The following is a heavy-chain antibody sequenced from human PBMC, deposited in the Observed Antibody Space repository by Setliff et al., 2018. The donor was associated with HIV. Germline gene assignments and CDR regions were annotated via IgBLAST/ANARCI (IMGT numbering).Heavy chain of an antibody. D-gene: IGHD3-16*02. CDR3: ARVRLSAYWYFDL. V-gene: IGHV1-2*02. J-gene: IGHJ2*01. CDR1: GYNFNVYH. CDR2: INPNSGGA. Sequence: GASVKVSCKASGYNFNVYHMHWVRQAPGQGLEWMGWINPNSGGASFAQKFQGRVTMTRDTSINTAYMELTRLRSDDTAVYYCARVRLSAYWYFDLWGRGTLVTVSS.